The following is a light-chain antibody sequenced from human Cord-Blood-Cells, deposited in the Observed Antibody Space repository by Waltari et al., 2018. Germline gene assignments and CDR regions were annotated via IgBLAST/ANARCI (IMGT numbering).Light chain of an antibody. CDR1: TPNIGHTY. V-gene: IGLV1-51*01. CDR3: GTWDSSLSAVV. Sequence: QSVFTHPPSVSAAPGQKVTISSSGSTPNIGHTYVSWYQQPPGTAPKLLIYDNNKRPSGIPDRFSGSKSGTSATLGITGLQTGDEADYYCGTWDSSLSAVVFGGGTKLTVL. J-gene: IGLJ2*01. CDR2: DNN.